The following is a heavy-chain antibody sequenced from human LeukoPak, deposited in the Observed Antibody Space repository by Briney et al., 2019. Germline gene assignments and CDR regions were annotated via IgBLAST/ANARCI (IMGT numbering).Heavy chain of an antibody. D-gene: IGHD6-19*01. Sequence: GASVKVSCKASGGTFSNFAINWVRQATGQGIEWMGWMNPNSGNTGYAEKFQGRVTITRNTSISTAYMELSSLRSEDTAVYYCARGLSAPVGGADISSGWYRSKGYNWFDPWGQGTLVTVSS. CDR2: MNPNSGNT. CDR1: GGTFSNFA. V-gene: IGHV1-8*03. CDR3: ARGLSAPVGGADISSGWYRSKGYNWFDP. J-gene: IGHJ5*02.